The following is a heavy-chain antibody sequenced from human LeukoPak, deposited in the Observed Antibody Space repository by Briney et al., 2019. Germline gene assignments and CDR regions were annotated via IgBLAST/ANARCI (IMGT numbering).Heavy chain of an antibody. D-gene: IGHD3-16*01. CDR3: ARGPLGDFDY. CDR2: ISSSSYI. CDR1: GFTFSSYS. V-gene: IGHV3-21*01. Sequence: PGGSLRLSCAASGFTFSSYSMNWVRQAPGKGLEWVSSISSSSYIYYTDSVKGRFTISRDNAKNSLYLQMNSLRAEDTAVYYCARGPLGDFDYWGQGTLVTVSS. J-gene: IGHJ4*02.